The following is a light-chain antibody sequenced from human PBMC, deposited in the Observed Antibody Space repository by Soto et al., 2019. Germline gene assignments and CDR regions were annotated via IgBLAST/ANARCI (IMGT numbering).Light chain of an antibody. Sequence: QSVLTQPPSVSGAPGQGVTISCAGTSPNIGAGYDVHWYQQVPGTAPKLLIYTNSNRPSGVPDRFSGSKSGTSASLAITGLQAADEADYYCQSYDSSLSALVFGGGTQLTVL. J-gene: IGLJ3*02. V-gene: IGLV1-40*01. CDR1: SPNIGAGYD. CDR3: QSYDSSLSALV. CDR2: TNS.